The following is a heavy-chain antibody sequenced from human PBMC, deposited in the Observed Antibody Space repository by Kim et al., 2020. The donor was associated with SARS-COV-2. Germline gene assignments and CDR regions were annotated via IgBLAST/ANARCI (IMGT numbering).Heavy chain of an antibody. CDR3: ARGLGYDEYYFDY. J-gene: IGHJ4*02. D-gene: IGHD5-12*01. Sequence: SETLSLTCTVSGGYISSYYWSWIRQPPGKGLEWIGYIYYSGSTNYNPSLKSRVTISVDTSKNQFSLKLSSVTAADTAVYYCARGLGYDEYYFDYWGQGTLVTVSS. CDR2: IYYSGST. V-gene: IGHV4-59*13. CDR1: GGYISSYY.